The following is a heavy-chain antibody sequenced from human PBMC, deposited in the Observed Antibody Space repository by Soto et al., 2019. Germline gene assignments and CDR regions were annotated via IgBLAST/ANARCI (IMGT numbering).Heavy chain of an antibody. Sequence: EVQFLESGGGLVQPGGSLRLSCAASGVTFSNYAMNWVRQAPGKGLEWVSGISHSGSSTYYADSVKGRFTISRDNSKNTLFLQMNSLTAEDTAVYCCAKGSWVHHGSEAGNWLDPWGQGTLVTVSS. CDR3: AKGSWVHHGSEAGNWLDP. CDR1: GVTFSNYA. CDR2: ISHSGSST. D-gene: IGHD3-10*01. V-gene: IGHV3-23*01. J-gene: IGHJ5*02.